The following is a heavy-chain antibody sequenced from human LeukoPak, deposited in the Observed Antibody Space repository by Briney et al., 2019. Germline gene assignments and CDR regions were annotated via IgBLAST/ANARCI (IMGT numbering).Heavy chain of an antibody. Sequence: SETLSLTCTVSGGSISSYYLSWIRQPPGKGLEWIGDIYYSGSTNYNPSLKRRVTISVDTSKNQFSRKPSSVTAADTAVYYCARANVLRFLEWPLRYVQHWGEGTLVTDSS. CDR3: ARANVLRFLEWPLRYVQH. D-gene: IGHD3-3*01. CDR1: GGSISSYY. J-gene: IGHJ1*01. V-gene: IGHV4-59*12. CDR2: IYYSGST.